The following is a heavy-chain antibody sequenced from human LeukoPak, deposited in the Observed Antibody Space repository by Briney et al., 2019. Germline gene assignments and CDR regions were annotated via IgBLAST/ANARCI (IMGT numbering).Heavy chain of an antibody. Sequence: GGPLRLSCAASGFTFSSYAMSWVRQAPGKGLDWVSSISGSGGTTYYADSVKGRFTISRDNSKNTLSLQMNSLRAEDTAVYYCAKGTTVTQYYFDCWGQGTLVTVSS. J-gene: IGHJ4*02. CDR3: AKGTTVTQYYFDC. CDR1: GFTFSSYA. CDR2: ISGSGGTT. V-gene: IGHV3-23*01. D-gene: IGHD4-17*01.